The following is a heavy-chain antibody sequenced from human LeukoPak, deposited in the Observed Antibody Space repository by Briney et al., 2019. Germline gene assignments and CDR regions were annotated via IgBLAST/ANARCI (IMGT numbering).Heavy chain of an antibody. Sequence: GGSLRLSCAASGFTFSDSSFHWVRQASGKGLEWVGHSKEKPNNYATAYPASVKGRFTISRDDSKNTVYLQMNSLKTEDTAVYYCATWFGATIDSWGQGTLVTVSS. V-gene: IGHV3-73*01. D-gene: IGHD3-10*01. CDR2: SKEKPNNYAT. CDR1: GFTFSDSS. CDR3: ATWFGATIDS. J-gene: IGHJ4*02.